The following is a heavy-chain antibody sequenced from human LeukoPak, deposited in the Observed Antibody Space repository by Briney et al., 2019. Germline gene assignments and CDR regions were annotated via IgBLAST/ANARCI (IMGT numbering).Heavy chain of an antibody. J-gene: IGHJ4*02. Sequence: PSETLSLTCAVYGGSFSGYYWSWIRQPPGKGLEWIGEINHSGSTNYNPSLKSRVTISVDTSKNQFSLKLSSVTAADTAVYYCARGPYSRKGYFDYRGQGTLVTVSS. D-gene: IGHD3-16*01. CDR3: ARGPYSRKGYFDY. CDR2: INHSGST. V-gene: IGHV4-34*01. CDR1: GGSFSGYY.